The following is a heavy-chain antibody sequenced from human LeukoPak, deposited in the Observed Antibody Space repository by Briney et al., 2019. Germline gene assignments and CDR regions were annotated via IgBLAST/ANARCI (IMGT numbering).Heavy chain of an antibody. D-gene: IGHD1-26*01. V-gene: IGHV4-30-4*01. Sequence: SQTLSLTCTVSGGSIGSGAYYGNWIRQPPGKGLEWIGYIHNSGSTYYNPSLKSRVTISVDTSQNQFSLKLSSVTAADTAVYYCARGQVGATTLFDFWGQGTLVTVSS. J-gene: IGHJ4*02. CDR3: ARGQVGATTLFDF. CDR1: GGSIGSGAYY. CDR2: IHNSGST.